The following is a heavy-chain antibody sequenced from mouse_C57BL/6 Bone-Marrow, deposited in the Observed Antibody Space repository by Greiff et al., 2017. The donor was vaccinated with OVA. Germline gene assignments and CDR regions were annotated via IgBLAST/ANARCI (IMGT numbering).Heavy chain of an antibody. CDR2: ISNLAYSI. D-gene: IGHD2-1*01. V-gene: IGHV5-15*01. Sequence: EVKLMESGGGLVQPGGSLKLSCAASGFTFSDYGMAWVRQAPRKGPELVAFISNLAYSIYYADTVTGRFTISRENAKNTLYLEMSSLRSEDTAMYYCARRSYGNYLDYWGQGTTLTVSS. CDR3: ARRSYGNYLDY. CDR1: GFTFSDYG. J-gene: IGHJ2*01.